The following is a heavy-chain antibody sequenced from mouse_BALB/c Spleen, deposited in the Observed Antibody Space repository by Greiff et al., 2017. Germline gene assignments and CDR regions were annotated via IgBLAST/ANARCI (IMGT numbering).Heavy chain of an antibody. V-gene: IGHV5-12-1*01. CDR3: ASPLRRGAWFAY. D-gene: IGHD2-12*01. Sequence: EVMLVESGGGLVKPGGSLKLSCAASGFAFSSYDMSWVRQTPEKRLEWVAYISSGGGSTYYPDTVKGRFTISRDNAKNTLYLQMSSLKSEDTAMYYCASPLRRGAWFAYWGQGTLVTVSA. CDR1: GFAFSSYD. J-gene: IGHJ3*01. CDR2: ISSGGGST.